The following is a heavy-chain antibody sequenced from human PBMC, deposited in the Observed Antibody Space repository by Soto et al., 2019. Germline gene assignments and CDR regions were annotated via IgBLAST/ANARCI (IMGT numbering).Heavy chain of an antibody. J-gene: IGHJ3*02. V-gene: IGHV1-8*01. Sequence: ASEKISCKASGYTFTSYDINGVRQATGQGLEWMGWMKANSGNTGYAQKFQGRVTMTRNTSIRTAYMEMSSLRSEDTAVYYCARGGSVEYSSSSGAFDIWGKGKMLTGSS. CDR3: ARGGSVEYSSSSGAFDI. CDR1: GYTFTSYD. CDR2: MKANSGNT. D-gene: IGHD6-6*01.